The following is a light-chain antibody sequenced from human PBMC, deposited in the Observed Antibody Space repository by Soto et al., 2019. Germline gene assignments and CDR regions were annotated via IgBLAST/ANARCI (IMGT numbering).Light chain of an antibody. Sequence: EIVMTQSPLSLPVTPGEPASISCRSSQSLLHSNGYDSLDWYLQKPGQSPQLLIYLGSNRASGVPARFGGSGSGTDFTLKISRVEADDVGVYYCMQALQSPPTFGQGTKVEIK. CDR2: LGS. J-gene: IGKJ1*01. CDR3: MQALQSPPT. V-gene: IGKV2-28*01. CDR1: QSLLHSNGYDS.